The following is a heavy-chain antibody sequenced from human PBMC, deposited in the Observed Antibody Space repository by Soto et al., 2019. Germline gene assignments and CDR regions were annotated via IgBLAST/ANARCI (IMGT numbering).Heavy chain of an antibody. Sequence: QVHLQETGPGLVKPSETLSLTCTVSGVSISSYYWSWIRQPPGRGLEWVGQVYYSGSTNYNPSLKSRVSMSIDTANKQFSLRLNSVTAADTAMYYCATLAVSASYFDYSAQGTLATVSS. D-gene: IGHD6-19*01. CDR2: VYYSGST. V-gene: IGHV4-59*08. CDR1: GVSISSYY. CDR3: ATLAVSASYFDY. J-gene: IGHJ4*02.